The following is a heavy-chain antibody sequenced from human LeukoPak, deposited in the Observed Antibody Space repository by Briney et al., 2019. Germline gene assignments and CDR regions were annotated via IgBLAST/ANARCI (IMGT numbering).Heavy chain of an antibody. J-gene: IGHJ4*02. CDR2: IYWGDDK. D-gene: IGHD3-22*01. CDR3: ALNYYDTSGHYYYYFDY. Sequence: SGPTLVRPTQTLTLTCTFSGFSLKTSGVGVGWIRQPPGKALEWLALIYWGDDKRYSPSLKSRLTITKDTSKNQVVLTMTNVDPVDTATYYCALNYYDTSGHYYYYFDYWGQGTLVTVSS. CDR1: GFSLKTSGVG. V-gene: IGHV2-5*02.